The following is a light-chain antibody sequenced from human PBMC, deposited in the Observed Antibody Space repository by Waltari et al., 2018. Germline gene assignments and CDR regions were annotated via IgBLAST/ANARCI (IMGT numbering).Light chain of an antibody. J-gene: IGKJ1*01. Sequence: EIVLTQSPGTLSLSPGERATLACRASQSVGRSLACDQQKPGQAPRLLIYDASRRATGIPDRFSGSGSGTDFSLTISRLEPEDFAVYYCQHYVRLPATFGQGTKVEI. CDR2: DAS. CDR1: QSVGRS. V-gene: IGKV3-20*01. CDR3: QHYVRLPAT.